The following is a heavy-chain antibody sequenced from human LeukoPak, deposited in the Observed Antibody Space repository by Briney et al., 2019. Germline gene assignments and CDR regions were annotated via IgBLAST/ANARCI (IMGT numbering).Heavy chain of an antibody. D-gene: IGHD3-22*01. V-gene: IGHV4-39*07. Sequence: SETLSLTCTVSGGSISSSSYYWGWIRQPPGKGLEWIGSIYYSGSTYYNPSLKSRVTISVNTSKNQFSLKLSSVTAADTAVYYCARGYDGSGYYYRNWYFDLWGRGTLVTVSS. CDR1: GGSISSSSYY. CDR3: ARGYDGSGYYYRNWYFDL. CDR2: IYYSGST. J-gene: IGHJ2*01.